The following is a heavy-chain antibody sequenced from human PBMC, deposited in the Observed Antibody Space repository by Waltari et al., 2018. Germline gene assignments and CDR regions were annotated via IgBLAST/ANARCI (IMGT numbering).Heavy chain of an antibody. D-gene: IGHD1-26*01. J-gene: IGHJ3*02. CDR1: GDSVSSNSVT. V-gene: IGHV6-1*01. CDR2: TYYRSKWSN. CDR3: ARRVPVGANAFDI. Sequence: QVQLQQSGPGLVKPSQTLSLPCAISGDSVSSNSVTWNWIRQSPSRGLEWLGRTYYRSKWSNDYAVSVRSRITINPDTSKNQFSLQLNSVTPEDTAVYYCARRVPVGANAFDIWGQGTMVTVSS.